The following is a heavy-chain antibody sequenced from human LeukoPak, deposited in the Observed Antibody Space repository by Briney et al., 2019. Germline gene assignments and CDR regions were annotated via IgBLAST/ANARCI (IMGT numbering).Heavy chain of an antibody. CDR3: ARDEWKPNMVCGPFDI. CDR1: GFSFGNHE. V-gene: IGHV3-48*03. CDR2: VGVRGITM. D-gene: IGHD2-8*01. J-gene: IGHJ3*02. Sequence: GGSLRLSCAASGFSFGNHEMNWVRQAPGKGLEWGSYVGVRGITMYYADSVRGRFTISRDDAKSSLYLQMNSLRAEDTAIYYCARDEWKPNMVCGPFDIWGQGTTVTVSS.